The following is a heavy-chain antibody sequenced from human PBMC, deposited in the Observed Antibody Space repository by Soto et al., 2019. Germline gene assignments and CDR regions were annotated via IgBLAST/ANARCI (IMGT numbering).Heavy chain of an antibody. Sequence: QVQLVESGGGLVKPGGSLRLSCAASGFTFSDYCMTWTREATGKGLEWVSSITAGGTIYYTDSVKGRFTISRDNAKNSLYLQLDRLRCEGTGVYYLGTGPDSHGYSRMGIWGPAT. V-gene: IGHV3-11*01. CDR2: ITAGGTI. CDR3: GTGPDSHGYSRMGI. J-gene: IGHJ6*01. CDR1: GFTFSDYC. D-gene: IGHD2-15*01.